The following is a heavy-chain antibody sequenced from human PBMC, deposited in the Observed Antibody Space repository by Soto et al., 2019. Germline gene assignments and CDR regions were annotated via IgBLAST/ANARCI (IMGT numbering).Heavy chain of an antibody. CDR1: GCGFTTYG. Sequence: QVHLVQSGAEVKKPGASVKVSCKGSGCGFTTYGITWVRQAPGQGLEWMAWISDHNGNTNYAQKTQDRVTVTRDTSTGTAYMELRSLRSDDTAVYYCARGRYGDYWGQGALVTVSS. CDR2: ISDHNGNT. D-gene: IGHD1-1*01. J-gene: IGHJ4*02. CDR3: ARGRYGDY. V-gene: IGHV1-18*01.